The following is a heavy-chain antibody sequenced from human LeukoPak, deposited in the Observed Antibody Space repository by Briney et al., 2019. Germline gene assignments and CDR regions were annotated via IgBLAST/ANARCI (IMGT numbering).Heavy chain of an antibody. V-gene: IGHV1-58*02. CDR1: GFTFTSSA. CDR2: IVVGSGNT. D-gene: IGHD5-18*01. CDR3: AAVDTAMAWGGYFDY. J-gene: IGHJ4*02. Sequence: TSVKVSCKASGFTFTSSAMQWVRQARGQRLEWIGWIVVGSGNTNYAQEFQERVTITRDMSTSTAYMELSSLRSEDTAVYYCAAVDTAMAWGGYFDYWGQGTLVTVSS.